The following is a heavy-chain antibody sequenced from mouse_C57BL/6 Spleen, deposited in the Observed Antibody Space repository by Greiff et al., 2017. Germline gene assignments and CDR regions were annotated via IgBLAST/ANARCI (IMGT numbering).Heavy chain of an antibody. J-gene: IGHJ4*01. CDR2: IYPGSGST. V-gene: IGHV1-55*01. CDR1: GYTFTSYW. Sequence: QVQLQQPGAELVKPGASVKMSCKASGYTFTSYWITWVKQRPGQGLEWIGDIYPGSGSTNYNEKFKSKATLTVDTSSSTAYMQLSSLTSEDSAVYYCARGDYGYHAMDYWGQGTSVTVSS. D-gene: IGHD1-1*02. CDR3: ARGDYGYHAMDY.